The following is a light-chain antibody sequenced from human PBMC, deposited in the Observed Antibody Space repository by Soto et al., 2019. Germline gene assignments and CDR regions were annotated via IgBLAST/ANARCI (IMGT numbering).Light chain of an antibody. V-gene: IGLV1-40*01. CDR3: QSYDSSLSGYV. J-gene: IGLJ1*01. CDR2: GNT. Sequence: QSVLTQPPSVSGAPAQRITISCTGSSSNIGAGYPIHWYQQLPGTAPRLLIFGNTIRPSGVPAPFSGSRSGLAITGLQAEDEAYYYCQSYDSSLSGYVFGGGTKVTVL. CDR1: SSNIGAGYP.